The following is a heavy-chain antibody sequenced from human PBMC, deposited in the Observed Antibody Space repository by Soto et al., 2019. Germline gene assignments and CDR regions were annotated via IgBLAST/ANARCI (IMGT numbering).Heavy chain of an antibody. J-gene: IGHJ4*02. CDR2: ISSGGST. Sequence: GGSLRLSCAPSGFTFTTYAMSWVRQAPGKGLEWVSSISSGGSTYYADSVKGRFTISRDNSKNTLYLQMNSLRAEDTAVYYCAKSMNLVPAAITPHDYWGQGTLVTVSS. CDR3: AKSMNLVPAAITPHDY. V-gene: IGHV3-23*01. CDR1: GFTFTTYA. D-gene: IGHD2-2*01.